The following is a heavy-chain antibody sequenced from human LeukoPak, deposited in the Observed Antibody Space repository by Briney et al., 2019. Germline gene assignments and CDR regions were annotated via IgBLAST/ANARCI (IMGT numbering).Heavy chain of an antibody. D-gene: IGHD3-10*01. CDR2: ISSSESTI. CDR1: GFTFSSYE. CDR3: ARGRASGTYYTRGYYMDV. V-gene: IGHV3-48*03. J-gene: IGHJ6*03. Sequence: GGALRLSCAASGFTFSSYEMNWVRQAPGKGLEWVSYISSSESTIYYPDSVKGRFTISRDNSKNSLYLQMNSLRAEDTAVYYCARGRASGTYYTRGYYMDVWGKGATVTISS.